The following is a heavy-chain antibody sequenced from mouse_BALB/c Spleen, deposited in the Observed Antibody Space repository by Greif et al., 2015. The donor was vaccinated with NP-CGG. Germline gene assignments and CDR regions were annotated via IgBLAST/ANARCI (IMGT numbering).Heavy chain of an antibody. J-gene: IGHJ3*01. V-gene: IGHV1-87*01. CDR3: ARFPYGPAWFAY. CDR2: IYPGDGDT. D-gene: IGHD1-1*02. Sequence: VKLVESGAELARPGASVKLSCKASGYTFTSYWMQWVKQRPGQGLEWIGAIYPGDGDTRYTQKFKGKATLTADKSSSTAYMQLSSLASEDSAVYYCARFPYGPAWFAYWGQGTLVTVSA. CDR1: GYTFTSYW.